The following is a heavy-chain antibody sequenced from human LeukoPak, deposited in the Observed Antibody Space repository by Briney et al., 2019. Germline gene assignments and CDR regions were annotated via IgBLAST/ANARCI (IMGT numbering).Heavy chain of an antibody. CDR1: GFTVSSNY. CDR2: ISSSSSAI. Sequence: PGGSLRLSCAASGFTVSSNYMSWVRQAPGKGLEWVSYISSSSSAIYYADSVKGRFTISRDNAKNSLYLQMNSLRAEDTAVYYCARVEYGDYPGDYWGQGTLVTVSS. D-gene: IGHD4-17*01. J-gene: IGHJ4*02. CDR3: ARVEYGDYPGDY. V-gene: IGHV3-48*01.